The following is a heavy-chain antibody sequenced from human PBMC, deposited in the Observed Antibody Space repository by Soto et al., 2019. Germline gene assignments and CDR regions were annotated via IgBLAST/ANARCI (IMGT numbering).Heavy chain of an antibody. Sequence: SETLSLTCAVYGGSFSGYYWSWIRQPPGKGLEWIGEINHSGSTNYNPSLKSRVTISVDTSKNQFSLKLSSVTAADTAVYYCARGEEKLGLFDYWGQGTLVTVSS. V-gene: IGHV4-34*01. CDR1: GGSFSGYY. CDR3: ARGEEKLGLFDY. J-gene: IGHJ4*02. D-gene: IGHD6-6*01. CDR2: INHSGST.